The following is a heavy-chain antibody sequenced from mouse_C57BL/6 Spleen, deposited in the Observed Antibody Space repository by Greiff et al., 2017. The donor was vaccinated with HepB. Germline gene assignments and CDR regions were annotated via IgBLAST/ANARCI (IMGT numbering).Heavy chain of an antibody. J-gene: IGHJ2*01. Sequence: VQLQQSGAELVRPGTSVKVSCKASGYAFTNYLIEWVKQRPGQGLEWIGVINPGSGGTNYNEKFKGKATLTADKSSSTAYMQLSSLTSEDSAVYFCARGAYDYEGAYWGQGTTLIVSS. CDR3: ARGAYDYEGAY. CDR2: INPGSGGT. CDR1: GYAFTNYL. D-gene: IGHD2-4*01. V-gene: IGHV1-54*01.